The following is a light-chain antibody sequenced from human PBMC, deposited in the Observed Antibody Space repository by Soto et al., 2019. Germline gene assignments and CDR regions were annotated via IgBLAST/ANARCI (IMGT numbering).Light chain of an antibody. CDR3: GTWDSSLSAVV. CDR2: DNN. Sequence: QSVLMQPPSVSAAPGQKVTISCSGSSSNIGNNYVSWYQQLPGTAPKLLIYDNNKRPSGIPGRFSGSKSGTSATLGITGLQTGDEADYYCGTWDSSLSAVVFGGGTKLTVL. J-gene: IGLJ2*01. V-gene: IGLV1-51*01. CDR1: SSNIGNNY.